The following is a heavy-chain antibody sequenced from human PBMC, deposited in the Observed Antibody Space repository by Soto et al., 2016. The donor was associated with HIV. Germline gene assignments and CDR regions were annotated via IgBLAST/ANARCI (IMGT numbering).Heavy chain of an antibody. D-gene: IGHD7-27*01. CDR1: IHLQELL. Sequence: EVQLVESGGDLVQPGGSRETLLCSLWIHLQELLDGMGPAKFQGRGLLWVSRINDDGSTTKYADSVEGRFTISRDNAKNMLYLQMNTLRAEDTAVYYCVRESKLGPGGSYWGQGTLVTVSS. V-gene: IGHV3-74*01. CDR3: VRESKLGPGGSY. J-gene: IGHJ4*02. CDR2: INDDGSTT.